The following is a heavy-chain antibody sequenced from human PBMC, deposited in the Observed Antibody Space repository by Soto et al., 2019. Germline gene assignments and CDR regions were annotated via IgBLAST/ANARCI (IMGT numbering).Heavy chain of an antibody. J-gene: IGHJ4*02. CDR2: IYYSGST. D-gene: IGHD3-22*01. Sequence: PSETLSLTCIVSGGSGSSGSYYWSWIRQPPGKGLEWIGYIYYSGSTNYNPSLKSRVTISVDTSKNQFSLKLSSVTAADTAVYYCARTYYYDSSGYYYGSPQAEYFDYWGQGTLVTVSS. CDR1: GGSGSSGSYY. CDR3: ARTYYYDSSGYYYGSPQAEYFDY. V-gene: IGHV4-61*01.